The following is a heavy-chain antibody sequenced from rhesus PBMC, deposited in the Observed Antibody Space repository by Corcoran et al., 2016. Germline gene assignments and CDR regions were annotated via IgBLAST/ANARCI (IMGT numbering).Heavy chain of an antibody. J-gene: IGHJ4*01. D-gene: IGHD6-25*01. CDR3: ASEGAAAPFDY. CDR2: IYGSGCST. CDR1: GGSISSSY. V-gene: IGHV4-169*02. Sequence: QLQLQESGPGLVKPSETLSVTCVVSGGSISSSYCSWIRQSPGKGLDWIGFIYGSGCSTNYNPSIKSRVTLSIDTSKNQLALTLSSVPAADTAVYYCASEGAAAPFDYWGQGVLVTVSS.